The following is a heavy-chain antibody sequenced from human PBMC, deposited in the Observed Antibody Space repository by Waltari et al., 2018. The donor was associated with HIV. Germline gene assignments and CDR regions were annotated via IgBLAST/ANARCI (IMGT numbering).Heavy chain of an antibody. CDR2: SSTSSSTR. Sequence: EVQLVESGGGLVQPGGSLRLSCAASGFSFSTYSMSWVRQAPGKGVEWVSYSSTSSSTRYYADSVKGRFTISRDNAKNSLYLQMNSLRAEDTAVYYCARDRNSRGAFEIWGQGTMVTVSS. CDR1: GFSFSTYS. D-gene: IGHD5-18*01. V-gene: IGHV3-48*01. J-gene: IGHJ3*02. CDR3: ARDRNSRGAFEI.